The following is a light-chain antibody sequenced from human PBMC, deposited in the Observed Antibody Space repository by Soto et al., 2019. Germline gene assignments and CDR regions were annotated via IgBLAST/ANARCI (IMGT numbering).Light chain of an antibody. J-gene: IGLJ1*01. Sequence: QSVLTQPASVSGSPGQSITISCTGTSSDVGGYNFVSWYQQHPDKAPKLTIYDVTNRPSGVSNRFSGSKSGNTASLTISGLQAEDEADYYGSSYTSISTYVFGTGTKVTVL. CDR1: SSDVGGYNF. CDR3: SSYTSISTYV. V-gene: IGLV2-14*01. CDR2: DVT.